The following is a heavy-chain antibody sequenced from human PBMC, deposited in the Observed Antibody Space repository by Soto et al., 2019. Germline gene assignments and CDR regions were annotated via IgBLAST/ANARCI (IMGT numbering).Heavy chain of an antibody. V-gene: IGHV3-21*01. CDR3: ATELGDFWSGYSGLYGMDV. D-gene: IGHD3-3*01. CDR2: ISSSSSYI. J-gene: IGHJ6*02. Sequence: CLRLSCAASGFPFSSYSMNWVRQAPGKGLEWVSSISSSSSYIYYADSVKGRFTISRDNAKNSLYLQMNSLRAEDTSVYYCATELGDFWSGYSGLYGMDVWGQGTTVTVSS. CDR1: GFPFSSYS.